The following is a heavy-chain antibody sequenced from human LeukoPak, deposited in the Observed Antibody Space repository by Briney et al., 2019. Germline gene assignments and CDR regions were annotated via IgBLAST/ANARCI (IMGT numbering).Heavy chain of an antibody. V-gene: IGHV1-69-2*01. J-gene: IGHJ4*02. D-gene: IGHD7-27*01. CDR2: VDPEDGET. Sequence: GASVKISCKASGYTFTDYYMHWVQQAPGKGLEWMGRVDPEDGETIYAEKFQGRVTITADTSTDTAYMELSSLRSEDTAVYYCHMGTSEDFDYWGQGTLVTVPS. CDR1: GYTFTDYY. CDR3: HMGTSEDFDY.